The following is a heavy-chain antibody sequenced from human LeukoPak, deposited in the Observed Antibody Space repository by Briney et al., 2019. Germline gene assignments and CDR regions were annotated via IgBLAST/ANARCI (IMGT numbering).Heavy chain of an antibody. Sequence: GGSLRLSCAVSGFTFSNYGMSWVRRAPGKGPEWVSAISDSGGSTFYADSVKGRFTISRDNSKNTLYLQMNSLRAEDTAVYYCAKRVDYSSSSGGYFDYWGQGTLVTVSS. D-gene: IGHD6-6*01. CDR2: ISDSGGST. CDR1: GFTFSNYG. V-gene: IGHV3-23*01. CDR3: AKRVDYSSSSGGYFDY. J-gene: IGHJ4*02.